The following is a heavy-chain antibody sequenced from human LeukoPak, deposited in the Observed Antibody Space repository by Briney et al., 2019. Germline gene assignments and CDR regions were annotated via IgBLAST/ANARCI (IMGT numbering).Heavy chain of an antibody. D-gene: IGHD3-10*01. CDR1: GFTFSSYS. J-gene: IGHJ4*02. CDR2: ISSSSSYI. Sequence: GGSLRLSCAASGFTFSSYSMNWVRQAPGKGLEWVSSISSSSSYIYYADSVKGRFTISRDNSKNTLYLQMNSLRAEDTAVYYCARDYYYGSGSYYIWGQGTLVTVSS. CDR3: ARDYYYGSGSYYI. V-gene: IGHV3-21*01.